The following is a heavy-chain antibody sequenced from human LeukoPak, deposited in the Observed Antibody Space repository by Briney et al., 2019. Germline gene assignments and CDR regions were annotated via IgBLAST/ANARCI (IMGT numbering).Heavy chain of an antibody. V-gene: IGHV3-73*01. D-gene: IGHD3-3*01. CDR3: TRHAGFLEWSDSFFDY. Sequence: GGSLRLSCAASGFTFSGSAMHWVRQASGKGLEWVGRIRSKANSYATAYAASVKGRFTISRDDSKNTAYLQMNSLKTEDTAVYYCTRHAGFLEWSDSFFDYWGQGTLVTVSS. CDR2: IRSKANSYAT. CDR1: GFTFSGSA. J-gene: IGHJ4*02.